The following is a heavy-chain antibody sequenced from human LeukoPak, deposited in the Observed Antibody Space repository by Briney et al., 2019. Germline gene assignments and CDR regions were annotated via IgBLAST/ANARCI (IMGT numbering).Heavy chain of an antibody. D-gene: IGHD2-2*01. Sequence: SVKVSCKASGYTFTSYGISWVRQAPGQGLEWMGGIIPIFGTANYAQKFQGRVTITADESTSTAYMELSSLRSEDTAVYYCARNLYCSSTSCPDYWGQGTLVTVSS. CDR2: IIPIFGTA. J-gene: IGHJ4*02. CDR1: GYTFTSYG. CDR3: ARNLYCSSTSCPDY. V-gene: IGHV1-69*13.